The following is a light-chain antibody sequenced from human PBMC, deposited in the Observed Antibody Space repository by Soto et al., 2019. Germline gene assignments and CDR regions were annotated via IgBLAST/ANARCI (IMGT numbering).Light chain of an antibody. CDR1: NSDVGGYNY. CDR3: KSYAGSNTYV. J-gene: IGLJ1*01. V-gene: IGLV2-11*01. CDR2: GVS. Sequence: QSVLTQPRSVSGSPGQSVTISCTGTNSDVGGYNYVSWYQQYPGKAPKLMISGVSERPSGVPDRFSGSKSGNTASLTISGLQAEDEADYFCKSYAGSNTYVFGSGTKLTVL.